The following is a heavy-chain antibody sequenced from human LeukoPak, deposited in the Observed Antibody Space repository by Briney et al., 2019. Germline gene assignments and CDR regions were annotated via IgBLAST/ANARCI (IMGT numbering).Heavy chain of an antibody. D-gene: IGHD1-26*01. Sequence: RTGGSLRLFCAASGFTFSDFSMNWVRQAPGKGLEWVSYISSSSTTIYYADSVRGRFTISRDNARKSLYLQMNSLRDEDTAIYYCARDLISGAYTFDYWGPGTLVTVSS. CDR2: ISSSSTTI. CDR3: ARDLISGAYTFDY. V-gene: IGHV3-48*02. J-gene: IGHJ4*02. CDR1: GFTFSDFS.